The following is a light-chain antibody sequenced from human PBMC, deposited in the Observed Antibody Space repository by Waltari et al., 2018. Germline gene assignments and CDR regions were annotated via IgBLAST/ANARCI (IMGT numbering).Light chain of an antibody. CDR3: LLSFYDIRA. V-gene: IGLV7-46*01. CDR1: TGAVTSTHH. CDR2: DTD. Sequence: QAEVTQEPSLTVSPGGTVTLTCGSSTGAVTSTHHPYWFLQKPGQVPRTLIYDTDNKHSWSPARFSGSLRGGKAALTLSGAQPEDEAVYYCLLSFYDIRAFGGGTKLTVL. J-gene: IGLJ3*02.